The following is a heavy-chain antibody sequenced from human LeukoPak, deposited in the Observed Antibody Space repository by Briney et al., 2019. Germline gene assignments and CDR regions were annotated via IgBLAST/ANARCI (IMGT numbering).Heavy chain of an antibody. J-gene: IGHJ5*02. Sequence: GGSLRLSCAASGFTFSGYNMNWVRQAPEKGMEWVSHISSSSSTIYYADSVKGRFTISRDNAKNSLYLQMNSLRDEDTAVYYCARDPIRRDGYNYNHWGQGTLVTVSS. CDR1: GFTFSGYN. CDR3: ARDPIRRDGYNYNH. D-gene: IGHD5-24*01. V-gene: IGHV3-48*02. CDR2: ISSSSSTI.